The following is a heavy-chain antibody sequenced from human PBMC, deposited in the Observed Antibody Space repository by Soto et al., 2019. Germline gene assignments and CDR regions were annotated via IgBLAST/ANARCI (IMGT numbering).Heavy chain of an antibody. D-gene: IGHD3-9*01. CDR2: ISGSGGST. J-gene: IGHJ4*02. Sequence: EVQLVESGGGLVQPGGSLRLSCAASGFTFSSYAMSWVRQAPGKGLEWVSAISGSGGSTYYADSVKGRFTISRDNAKNSLYLQMNSLRAEDTAVYYCARDQYHYDIYGGFDYWGQGTLVTVSS. V-gene: IGHV3-23*04. CDR1: GFTFSSYA. CDR3: ARDQYHYDIYGGFDY.